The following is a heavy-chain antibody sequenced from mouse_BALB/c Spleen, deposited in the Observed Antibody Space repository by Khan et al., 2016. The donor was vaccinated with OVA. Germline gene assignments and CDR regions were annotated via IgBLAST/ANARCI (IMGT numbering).Heavy chain of an antibody. D-gene: IGHD1-2*01. CDR1: GFIFSDYC. CDR2: IMNCGGST. J-gene: IGHJ4*01. Sequence: EVELVESGGGLVQPGASLKLSCATSGFIFSDYCMYWVRQTPVKRLEWIVFIMNCGGSTYYLDTVKGRFTISRDDAKNTLYLQMSRLKSEDTAMYQSAKPDPLRLRGNYAKDYWGAGTAVPVSS. CDR3: AKPDPLRLRGNYAKDY. V-gene: IGHV5-12*02.